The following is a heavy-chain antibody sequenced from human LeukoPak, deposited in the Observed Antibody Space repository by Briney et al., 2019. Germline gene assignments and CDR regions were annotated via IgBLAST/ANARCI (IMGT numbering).Heavy chain of an antibody. CDR2: IYTSGST. Sequence: PSETLSLTCTVSGGSISSGSYYWSWIRQPAGKGLEWIGRIYTSGSTNYNPSLKSRVTISVGTSKNQFSLKLSSVTAADTAVYYCARAITIFGVVSYYMDVWGKGTTVTVSS. J-gene: IGHJ6*03. CDR3: ARAITIFGVVSYYMDV. CDR1: GGSISSGSYY. V-gene: IGHV4-61*02. D-gene: IGHD3-3*01.